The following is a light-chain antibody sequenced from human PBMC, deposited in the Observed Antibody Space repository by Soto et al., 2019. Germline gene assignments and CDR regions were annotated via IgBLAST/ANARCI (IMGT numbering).Light chain of an antibody. CDR1: RSVAGY. CDR3: QQCSSRNT. CDR2: DVS. J-gene: IGKJ2*01. V-gene: IGKV3-11*01. Sequence: EIVLTQSPATLSLSPGERATLSCRASRSVAGYLAWYQQRPGQAPRLLMYDVSNRATGIPARFSGSGSGTDFNLTISRLEPEDFGIYYCQQCSSRNTFGQGTKLEIK.